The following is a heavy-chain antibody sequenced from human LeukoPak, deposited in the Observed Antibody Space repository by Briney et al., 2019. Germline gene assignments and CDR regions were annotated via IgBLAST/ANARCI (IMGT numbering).Heavy chain of an antibody. D-gene: IGHD1-26*01. CDR3: ARALVGAHPAFDY. CDR2: ISSSSSYI. J-gene: IGHJ4*02. Sequence: GGSLRLSCAASGFTFSNAWMSWVRQAPGKGLEWVSSISSSSSYIYYADSVKGRFTISGDNAKNSLYLQMNSLRAEDTAVYYCARALVGAHPAFDYWGQGTLVTVSS. V-gene: IGHV3-21*01. CDR1: GFTFSNAW.